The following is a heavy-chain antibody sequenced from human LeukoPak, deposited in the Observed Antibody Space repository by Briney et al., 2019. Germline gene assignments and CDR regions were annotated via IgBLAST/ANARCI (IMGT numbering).Heavy chain of an antibody. CDR1: GYTFTGYY. CDR2: INPNSGGT. J-gene: IGHJ4*02. CDR3: ARVGITIFGVDPFDY. Sequence: GASVKVSCKASGYTFTGYYMHLVRQAPGQGLEWMGRINPNSGGTNYAQKSQGRVTMTRDTSISTAYMELSRLRSDDTSVYYCARVGITIFGVDPFDYWGQGTLVTVSS. V-gene: IGHV1-2*06. D-gene: IGHD3-3*01.